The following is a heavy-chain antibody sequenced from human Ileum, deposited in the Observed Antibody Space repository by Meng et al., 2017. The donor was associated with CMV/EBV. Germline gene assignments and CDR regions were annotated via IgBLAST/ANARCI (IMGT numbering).Heavy chain of an antibody. D-gene: IGHD3-3*01. CDR1: GYTFTDFY. J-gene: IGHJ4*02. CDR3: ARDLWSGISDFFDY. CDR2: INPKSGAT. Sequence: QVQLVQSGAGMKKPVASVKVSCKPSGYTFTDFYIQWVRQAPGQGLEWMGWINPKSGATIYAQKFQGRVTMTRDTSINTVYMELNSLRSDDTAVYFCARDLWSGISDFFDYWGQGTLVTVSS. V-gene: IGHV1-2*02.